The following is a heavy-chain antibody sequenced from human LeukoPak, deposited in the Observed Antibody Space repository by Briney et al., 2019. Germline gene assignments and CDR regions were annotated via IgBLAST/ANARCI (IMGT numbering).Heavy chain of an antibody. CDR3: ATLTTMST. J-gene: IGHJ4*02. CDR1: GASIGGSSHY. V-gene: IGHV4-39*01. Sequence: SETLSLTCSVSGASIGGSSHYWAWIRQPPGKGPEWIGSIYYSGSTYYNPSLKSRVTISVDTSLNQFSLKVTFLTVADTAVYYCATLTTMSTWGQGTLVTVSS. D-gene: IGHD4-17*01. CDR2: IYYSGST.